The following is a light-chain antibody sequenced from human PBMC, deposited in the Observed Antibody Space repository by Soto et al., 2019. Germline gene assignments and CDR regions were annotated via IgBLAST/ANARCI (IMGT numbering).Light chain of an antibody. CDR1: QSVSSK. V-gene: IGKV3-15*01. Sequence: EIVMTQSPGTLSVSPGERVTLACRASQSVSSKVAWYQHKPGQAPRLLIFTASLRATGVPARFSGSGSGTEFTLTISSLQSEDFAVYWCQQYYNWPLEYTFGQGTKLEI. CDR2: TAS. CDR3: QQYYNWPLEYT. J-gene: IGKJ2*01.